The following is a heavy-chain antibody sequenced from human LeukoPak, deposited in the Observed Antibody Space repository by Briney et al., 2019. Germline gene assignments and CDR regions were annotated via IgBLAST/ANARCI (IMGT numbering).Heavy chain of an antibody. CDR3: ASGTGYSSGWYVAWWFDP. Sequence: SETLSLTYTVSGGSVSSGSYYWSWIRQPPGKGLEWIGEINHSGSTNYNPSLKSRVTISVDTSKNQFSLKLSSVTAADTAVYYCASGTGYSSGWYVAWWFDPWGQGTLVTVSS. D-gene: IGHD6-19*01. CDR2: INHSGST. V-gene: IGHV4-39*07. J-gene: IGHJ5*02. CDR1: GGSVSSGSYY.